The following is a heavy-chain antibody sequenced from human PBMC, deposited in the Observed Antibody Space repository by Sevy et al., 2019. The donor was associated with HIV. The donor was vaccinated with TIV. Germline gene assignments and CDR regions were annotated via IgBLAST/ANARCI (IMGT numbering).Heavy chain of an antibody. V-gene: IGHV4-34*01. J-gene: IGHJ6*02. CDR1: GGSFSGYY. CDR3: ARGRTRGRVATIFVQGYGMDV. CDR2: INHSGST. D-gene: IGHD5-12*01. Sequence: SETLSLTYAVYGGSFSGYYWSWIRQPPGKGLEWIGEINHSGSTNYNPSLKSRVTISVDTSKNQFSLKLSSVTAADTAVYYCARGRTRGRVATIFVQGYGMDVWGQGTTVTVSS.